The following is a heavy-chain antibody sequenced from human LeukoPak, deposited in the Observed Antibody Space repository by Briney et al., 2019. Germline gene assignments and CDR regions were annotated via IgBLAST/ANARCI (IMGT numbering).Heavy chain of an antibody. J-gene: IGHJ4*02. Sequence: SQTLSLTCAISGDSVSNKNTAWNWIRQSPSRGLEWLGRTYYRSKWHNTYAASVKSRITINPDTSNNQFSLQLNSMTPEDTAVYYCTRGAFYSGSGSPTFDYWGQGTLATVSS. CDR2: TYYRSKWHN. D-gene: IGHD3-10*01. CDR3: TRGAFYSGSGSPTFDY. V-gene: IGHV6-1*01. CDR1: GDSVSNKNTA.